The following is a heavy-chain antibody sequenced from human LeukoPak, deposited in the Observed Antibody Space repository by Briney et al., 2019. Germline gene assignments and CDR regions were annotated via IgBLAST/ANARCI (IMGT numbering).Heavy chain of an antibody. Sequence: GGSLRLSCAASGFTFSSYGMTWVRQAPGRGLEWVSTVNEGGENTHYADSVKGRFTISRDNAKNTLSLQMDSLRGEDSAMYYCATDTGAFHFAYWGQGTLVTVS. CDR3: ATDTGAFHFAY. CDR2: VNEGGENT. CDR1: GFTFSSYG. J-gene: IGHJ4*02. D-gene: IGHD2-8*02. V-gene: IGHV3-23*01.